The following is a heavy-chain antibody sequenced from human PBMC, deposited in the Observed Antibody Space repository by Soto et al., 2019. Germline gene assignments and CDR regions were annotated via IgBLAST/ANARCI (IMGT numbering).Heavy chain of an antibody. CDR1: GYTFASYD. Sequence: GASVKVSCKASGYTFASYDINWVRQATGQGLEWMGWMNPNSGNTGYAQKFQGRVTMTRNTSISTAYMELSSLRSEDTAVYYCAAVQGGGTTFHFWGQGTLVTVSS. J-gene: IGHJ4*02. D-gene: IGHD1-7*01. CDR3: AAVQGGGTTFHF. CDR2: MNPNSGNT. V-gene: IGHV1-8*01.